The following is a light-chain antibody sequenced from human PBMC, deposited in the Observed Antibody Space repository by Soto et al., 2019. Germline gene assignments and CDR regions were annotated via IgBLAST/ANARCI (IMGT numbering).Light chain of an antibody. V-gene: IGKV1-13*02. CDR1: QGISSA. CDR2: DAS. J-gene: IGKJ4*01. Sequence: AIQLTQSPSSLSASVGDRVTITCRASQGISSALAWYQQKSGKAPKLLIYDASSLESGVPSRFSGSGSGTDFTLTISSLQPEYFATYYCLQFNSYPLTFVGGTKVEIK. CDR3: LQFNSYPLT.